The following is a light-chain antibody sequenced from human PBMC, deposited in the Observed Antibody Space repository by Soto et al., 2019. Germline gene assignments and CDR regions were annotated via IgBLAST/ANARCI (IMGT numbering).Light chain of an antibody. V-gene: IGKV3-20*01. J-gene: IGKJ1*01. CDR3: QQYGNSPQT. CDR2: GAS. Sequence: EIVLTQSPGPLSWSAGARATLSGQTSQSLSNTIYLAWYQQKPGQAPRLLIYGASSRATGIPNRFSGSGSGTDFTLTSSSLEPEDFAVYYCQQYGNSPQTFGQGTKVDIK. CDR1: QSLSNTIY.